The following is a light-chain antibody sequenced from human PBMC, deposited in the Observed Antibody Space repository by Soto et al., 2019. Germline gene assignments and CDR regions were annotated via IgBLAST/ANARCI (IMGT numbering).Light chain of an antibody. CDR1: QSVRSY. V-gene: IGKV3-11*01. Sequence: EIVLTQSPATLSLSPGERATLSCRASQSVRSYLAWYQQKPGQAPRLLIYDASNRATSIPARFSGSGSGTDFTLTIRGLEAEDFAVYYCQQRSNWPPYTFGQGTKLEIK. CDR2: DAS. CDR3: QQRSNWPPYT. J-gene: IGKJ2*01.